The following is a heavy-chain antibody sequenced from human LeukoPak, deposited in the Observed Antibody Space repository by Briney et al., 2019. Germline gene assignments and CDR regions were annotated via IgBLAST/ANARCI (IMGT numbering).Heavy chain of an antibody. CDR1: GGSISSYY. CDR3: ARGDNYGLTYFFDY. J-gene: IGHJ4*02. V-gene: IGHV4-59*01. Sequence: PSETRSLTCTVSGGSISSYYWSWIRQPPGKGLEWIGYMYYSGSTNYNPSLKSRVTISVDTSKNQFSLKLTSVTAADTAVYYCARGDNYGLTYFFDYWGQGTLVTVSS. CDR2: MYYSGST. D-gene: IGHD5-24*01.